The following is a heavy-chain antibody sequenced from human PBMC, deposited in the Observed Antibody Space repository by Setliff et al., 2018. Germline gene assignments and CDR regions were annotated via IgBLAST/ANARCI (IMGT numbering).Heavy chain of an antibody. CDR3: AREKVVVVSATSYHYYMDG. V-gene: IGHV1-69*05. CDR1: GGTFSNIG. D-gene: IGHD2-15*01. J-gene: IGHJ6*03. CDR2: IIPLFGTT. Sequence: ASVKVSCKASGGTFSNIGISWVRQAPGQGLEWMGGIIPLFGTTNYAQEFQGRVTITTDESTNTAYMELSSLRSEDTAMYYCAREKVVVVSATSYHYYMDGWGKGTTVTVSS.